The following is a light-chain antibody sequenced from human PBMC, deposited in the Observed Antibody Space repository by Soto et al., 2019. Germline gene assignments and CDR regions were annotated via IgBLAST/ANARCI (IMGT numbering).Light chain of an antibody. CDR2: EVS. CDR1: SSDVGGYNY. Sequence: QSALTQPASVSWSPGQSITISCTGTSSDVGGYNYVSWYQQHPGKAPKLMIYEVSNRPSGVSNRFSGSKSGNTASLTISGLQAEDEADYYCSSYTRSSTRVFGGGTKLTVL. J-gene: IGLJ3*02. CDR3: SSYTRSSTRV. V-gene: IGLV2-14*01.